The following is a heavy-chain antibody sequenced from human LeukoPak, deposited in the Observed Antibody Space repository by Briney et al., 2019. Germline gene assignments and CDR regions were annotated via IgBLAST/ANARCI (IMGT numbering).Heavy chain of an antibody. CDR3: ARGGSASGAPSSFDY. Sequence: GGPLRLSCAASGFTFSSYSMNWVRQAPGKGLEWVSSISSSSSYIYYADSVKGRFTISRDNAKNSLYLQMNSLRAEGTAVYYCARGGSASGAPSSFDYWGQGTLVTVSS. CDR1: GFTFSSYS. J-gene: IGHJ4*02. D-gene: IGHD1-26*01. V-gene: IGHV3-21*01. CDR2: ISSSSSYI.